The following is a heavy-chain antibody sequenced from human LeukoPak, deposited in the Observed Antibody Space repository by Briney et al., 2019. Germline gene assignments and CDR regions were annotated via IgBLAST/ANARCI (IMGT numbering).Heavy chain of an antibody. CDR1: GFTFSGSA. V-gene: IGHV3-73*01. D-gene: IGHD2-2*01. CDR2: IRSKANNYAT. CDR3: TRQSTGVVVADY. Sequence: PGGSLKLSCAASGFTFSGSAMHWVRQASGKGLEWVGRIRSKANNYATAYAASVKGRFTISRDDSKNTAYLQMNNLKTEDTAVYYCTRQSTGVVVADYWGQGTLVTVSS. J-gene: IGHJ4*02.